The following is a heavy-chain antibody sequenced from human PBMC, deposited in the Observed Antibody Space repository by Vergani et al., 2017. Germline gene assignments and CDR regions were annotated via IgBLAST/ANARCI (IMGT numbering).Heavy chain of an antibody. CDR2: IYPGDSDT. CDR3: ATTYGSGGGYYFDS. J-gene: IGHJ4*02. D-gene: IGHD6-19*01. CDR1: GYSFTNYW. Sequence: EVQLVQSGAEVKKPGESMKISCKGSGYSFTNYWIGWVRQMPGKGLDWMGSIYPGDSDTRYSPSFQGQVTISADRSISTAYLQWSSLKSSDTALYYCATTYGSGGGYYFDSWGQGTLVTVSS. V-gene: IGHV5-51*03.